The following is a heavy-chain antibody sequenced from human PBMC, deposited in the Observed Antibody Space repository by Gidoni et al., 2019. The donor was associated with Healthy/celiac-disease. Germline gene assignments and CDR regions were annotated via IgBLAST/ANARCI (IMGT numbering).Heavy chain of an antibody. V-gene: IGHV1-69*09. J-gene: IGHJ4*02. D-gene: IGHD3-22*01. CDR1: GGTFSSYA. CDR3: ARSMRLFAGPSDLYYFDY. CDR2: IIPILGIA. Sequence: QVQLVQSGAEVKKPGSSVKVSCKASGGTFSSYAISWVRQAPGQGLEWMGRIIPILGIANYAQKVQGRVTMTADKSTSTAYMGLSSLRSEDTAVYYCARSMRLFAGPSDLYYFDYWGQGTLVTVSS.